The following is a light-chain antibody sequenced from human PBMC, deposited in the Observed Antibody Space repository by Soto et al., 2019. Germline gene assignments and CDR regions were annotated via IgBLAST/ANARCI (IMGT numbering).Light chain of an antibody. CDR2: GAS. Sequence: EHVLTQSPGTLSLSPGERATLSCRASQSVTSNFLAWYQQKPGQAPRLLIYGASTRAAGVPDRFSGSGSGTDFTLTITRLEPEDFAVYYCQQYGRSPLLYTFGQGTKLGVK. CDR3: QQYGRSPLLYT. CDR1: QSVTSNF. V-gene: IGKV3-20*01. J-gene: IGKJ2*01.